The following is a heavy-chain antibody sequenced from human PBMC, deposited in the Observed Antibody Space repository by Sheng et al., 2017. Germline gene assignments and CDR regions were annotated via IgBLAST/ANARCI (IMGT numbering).Heavy chain of an antibody. V-gene: IGHV4-4*07. CDR3: ARESLLGYYYYMDV. D-gene: IGHD2-8*02. J-gene: IGHJ6*03. CDR2: LYQWEH. CDR1: GGSISSYY. Sequence: QVQLQESGPGLVKPSETLSLTCTVSGGSISSYYWSCIRQPAGRTGVDWAYLYQWEHQLQPSLKSRVTMSVDTSKNQFSLKLSSVTAADTAVYYCARESLLGYYYYMDVWGKGTTVTVSS.